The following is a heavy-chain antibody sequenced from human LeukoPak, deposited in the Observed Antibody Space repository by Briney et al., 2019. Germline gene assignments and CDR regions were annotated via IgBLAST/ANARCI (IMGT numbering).Heavy chain of an antibody. CDR3: ASQGSGWYFDY. Sequence: GGSLRLSCAASGFTFGDYAMHWVRQAPGKGLEWVSGISWNSGSIGYADSVKGRFTISRDNAKNSLYLQMNSLRAEDTALYYCASQGSGWYFDYWGQGTLVTVSS. CDR2: ISWNSGSI. CDR1: GFTFGDYA. V-gene: IGHV3-9*01. J-gene: IGHJ4*02. D-gene: IGHD6-19*01.